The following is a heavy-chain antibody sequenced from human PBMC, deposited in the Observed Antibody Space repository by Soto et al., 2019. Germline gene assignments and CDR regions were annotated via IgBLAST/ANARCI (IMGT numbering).Heavy chain of an antibody. CDR1: GGTFSSYA. CDR2: IIPIFGTA. CDR3: ASSSGYYPRYYFDY. V-gene: IGHV1-69*01. Sequence: QVQLVQSGAEVKKPGSSVKVSCKASGGTFSSYAISWVQQAPGQGLEWMGGIIPIFGTANYAQKFQGRVTITADESTSTAYMELSSLRSEDTAVYYCASSSGYYPRYYFDYWGQGTLVTVSS. J-gene: IGHJ4*02. D-gene: IGHD3-22*01.